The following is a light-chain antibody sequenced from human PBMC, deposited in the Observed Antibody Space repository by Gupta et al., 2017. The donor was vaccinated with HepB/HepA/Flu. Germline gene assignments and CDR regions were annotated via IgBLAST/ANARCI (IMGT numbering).Light chain of an antibody. J-gene: IGLJ3*02. V-gene: IGLV1-40*01. Sequence: HSVLTQPPSVSGAPGQRVTISCTGSSSNIGAGYGVHWYQKLPGAAPRLLSYTNDNRPSGVPDRFSASKSGTSASLAITGLQAEDEADYYCQSFDSGLTGPLFGGGTKLTVL. CDR3: QSFDSGLTGPL. CDR1: SSNIGAGYG. CDR2: TND.